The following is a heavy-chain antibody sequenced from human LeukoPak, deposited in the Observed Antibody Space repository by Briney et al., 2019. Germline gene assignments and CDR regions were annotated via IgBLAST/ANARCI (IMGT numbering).Heavy chain of an antibody. CDR2: IYPGDSDT. V-gene: IGHV5-51*01. D-gene: IGHD2-2*01. Sequence: GESLKISCKGSGYSFTSYWIGWVRQMPGKGPGWMGIIYPGDSDTRYSPSFQGQVTISADKSISTAYLQWSSLKASDTAMYYCARRDIVVVPAATDAFDIWGQGTMVTVSS. CDR1: GYSFTSYW. J-gene: IGHJ3*02. CDR3: ARRDIVVVPAATDAFDI.